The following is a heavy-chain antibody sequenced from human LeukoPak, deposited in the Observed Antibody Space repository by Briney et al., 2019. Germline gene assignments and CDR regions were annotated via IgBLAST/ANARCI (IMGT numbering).Heavy chain of an antibody. D-gene: IGHD6-19*01. Sequence: SETLSLTCTVSGGSISSSSYYWGWIRQPPGKGLEWIGSIYYSGSTYYNPSLKSRVTISVDTSKNQFSLKLSSVTAADTAVYYCASGGWLEDYWGQGTLVTVSS. V-gene: IGHV4-39*07. CDR2: IYYSGST. CDR1: GGSISSSSYY. CDR3: ASGGWLEDY. J-gene: IGHJ4*02.